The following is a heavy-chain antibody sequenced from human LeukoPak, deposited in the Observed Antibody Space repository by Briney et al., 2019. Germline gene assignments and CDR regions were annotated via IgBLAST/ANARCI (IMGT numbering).Heavy chain of an antibody. J-gene: IGHJ5*02. V-gene: IGHV3-13*01. CDR2: VGIAADT. CDR1: GFTFSDHA. D-gene: IGHD6-19*01. Sequence: PGGSLRLSCAASGFTFSDHAMHWVRQATGKGLEWVSAVGIAADTFYPGSVKGRFTISRDNAKNSLYLQMNSLRAEDTAVYYCAREAGDSSGWYDWFDPWGQGTLVTVSS. CDR3: AREAGDSSGWYDWFDP.